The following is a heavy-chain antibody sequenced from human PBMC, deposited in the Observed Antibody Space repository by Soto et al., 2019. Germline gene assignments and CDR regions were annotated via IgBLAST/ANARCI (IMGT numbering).Heavy chain of an antibody. D-gene: IGHD1-1*01. Sequence: QVHLVQPGAEVKKPGASVKVSCKASGYTFTSYGITWVRQAPGQGLKWMGWISAHNGNTDYAQKLKGRVIVTRDTSTSTAYMELRSLISDDTAVYYCARGRYVDYWGQGALVTVSS. V-gene: IGHV1-18*01. CDR1: GYTFTSYG. CDR2: ISAHNGNT. J-gene: IGHJ4*02. CDR3: ARGRYVDY.